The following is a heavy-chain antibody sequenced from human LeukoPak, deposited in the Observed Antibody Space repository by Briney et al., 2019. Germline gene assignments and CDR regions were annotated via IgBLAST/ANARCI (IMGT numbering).Heavy chain of an antibody. D-gene: IGHD3-10*01. Sequence: ASVKVSCKASGYTFTSYDINWVRQAPGQGLEWMGWINPNSGGTNYAQKFQGRVTMTRDTSISTAYMELSRLRSDDTAVYYCARDPRIRTKLLWFGFDPWGQGTLVTASS. CDR3: ARDPRIRTKLLWFGFDP. CDR1: GYTFTSYD. CDR2: INPNSGGT. J-gene: IGHJ5*02. V-gene: IGHV1-2*02.